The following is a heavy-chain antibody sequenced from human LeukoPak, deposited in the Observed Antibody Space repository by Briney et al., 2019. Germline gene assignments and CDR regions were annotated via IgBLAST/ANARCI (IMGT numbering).Heavy chain of an antibody. CDR2: ISSSSSYI. CDR1: GFTFSSYS. CDR3: ASLGGFGELTLDY. V-gene: IGHV3-21*01. Sequence: GSLRLSCAASGFTFSSYSMNWVRQAPGKGLEWVSSISSSSSYIYYADSVKGRFTISRDNAKNSLYLQMNSLRAEDTAVYYCASLGGFGELTLDYWGQGTLVTVSS. J-gene: IGHJ4*02. D-gene: IGHD3-10*01.